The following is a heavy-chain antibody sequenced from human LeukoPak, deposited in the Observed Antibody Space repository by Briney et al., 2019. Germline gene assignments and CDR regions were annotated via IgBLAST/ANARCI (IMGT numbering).Heavy chain of an antibody. V-gene: IGHV1-3*01. CDR1: GYSFTNHD. CDR3: ARVEGPSIFGVVDY. J-gene: IGHJ4*02. D-gene: IGHD3-3*02. CDR2: INPDNGDT. Sequence: ASVKVSCKASGYSFTNHDMHWVRQAPGQSLEWMGYINPDNGDTKYSQEFQGRVTITSDTSASTAYMEVRNLRSDDTAVYYCARVEGPSIFGVVDYWGQGTLVTASS.